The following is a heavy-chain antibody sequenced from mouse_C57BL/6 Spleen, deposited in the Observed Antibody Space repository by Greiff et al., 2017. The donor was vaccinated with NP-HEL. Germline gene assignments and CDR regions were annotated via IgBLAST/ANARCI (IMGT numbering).Heavy chain of an antibody. CDR3: ARLRYYGSSL. D-gene: IGHD1-1*01. CDR2: IYPSDSET. CDR1: GYTFTSYW. V-gene: IGHV1-61*01. Sequence: QVQLQQPGAELVRPGSSVKLSCKASGYTFTSYWMDWVKQRPGQGLEWIGNIYPSDSETHYNQKFKDKATLTVDKSSSTAYMQLSSLTSEDSAVYYCARLRYYGSSLWGQGTLVTVSA. J-gene: IGHJ3*01.